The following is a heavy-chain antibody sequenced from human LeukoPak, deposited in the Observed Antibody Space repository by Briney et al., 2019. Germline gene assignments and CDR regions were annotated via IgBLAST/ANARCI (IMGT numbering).Heavy chain of an antibody. D-gene: IGHD5-18*01. J-gene: IGHJ4*02. V-gene: IGHV3-23*01. Sequence: PGGSLRLSCAASGFTSSSYAMSWVRQAPGKGLEWVSAISGSGGSTYYADSVEGRFTISRDNSKNTLYLQMNSLRAEETAVYYCAKDWALKRIQLCFDYWGQGTLVTVSS. CDR2: ISGSGGST. CDR3: AKDWALKRIQLCFDY. CDR1: GFTSSSYA.